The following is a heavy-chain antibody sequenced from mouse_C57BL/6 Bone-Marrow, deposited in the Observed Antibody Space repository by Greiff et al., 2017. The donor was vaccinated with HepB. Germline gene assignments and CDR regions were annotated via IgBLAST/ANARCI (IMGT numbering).Heavy chain of an antibody. V-gene: IGHV1-61*01. CDR2: IYPSDSET. CDR1: GYTFTSYW. CDR3: ARGLLLLFDY. J-gene: IGHJ2*01. D-gene: IGHD1-1*01. Sequence: QVQLQQPGAELVRPGSSVKLSCKASGYTFTSYWMDWVKQRPGQGLEWIGNIYPSDSETHYNQKFKDKATLTVDKSSSTAYMQLSSLTSEDSAVYYCARGLLLLFDYWGQGTTLTVSS.